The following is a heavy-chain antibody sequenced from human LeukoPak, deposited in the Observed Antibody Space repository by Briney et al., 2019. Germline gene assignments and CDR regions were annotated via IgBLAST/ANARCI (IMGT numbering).Heavy chain of an antibody. J-gene: IGHJ4*02. CDR2: INYSGNT. D-gene: IGHD3-10*01. Sequence: SETLSLTCSVTGVSISSSSYSWGWVRQPPGQGLEWIGSINYSGNTYYNPSLKGRLTLSVGTSKNQFSLKLNSVTAADTAVYYCTRQWFYWGQGALVTVSS. CDR3: TRQWFY. V-gene: IGHV4-39*01. CDR1: GVSISSSSYS.